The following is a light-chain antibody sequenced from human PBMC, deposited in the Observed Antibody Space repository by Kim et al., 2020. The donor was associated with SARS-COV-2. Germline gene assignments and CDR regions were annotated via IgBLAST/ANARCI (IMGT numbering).Light chain of an antibody. CDR1: QDISDY. J-gene: IGKJ4*01. Sequence: DIQMTQSPSSLSASVGDRVTITCRTSQDISDYLAWYQQRPGQVPNLLIFTPASLQSRVPSRFSASGSGKDFTLTISSLQPEDVATYYCQRYNTAALTFGGGTKVDIK. CDR3: QRYNTAALT. CDR2: TPA. V-gene: IGKV1-27*01.